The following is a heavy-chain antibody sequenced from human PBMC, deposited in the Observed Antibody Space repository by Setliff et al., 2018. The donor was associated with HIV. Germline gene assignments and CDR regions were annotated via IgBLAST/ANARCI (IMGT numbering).Heavy chain of an antibody. Sequence: NPGGSLRLSCAASGFTFSSYSMNWVRQAPGKGLEWVSSISSGSSYIYYADSVKGRFTISRDNAKNTLYLQMDSLGAEDTAVYYCARDLSYDSDRSSDTFDYWGQGTLVTVSS. CDR3: ARDLSYDSDRSSDTFDY. CDR1: GFTFSSYS. V-gene: IGHV3-21*01. CDR2: ISSGSSYI. D-gene: IGHD3-22*01. J-gene: IGHJ4*02.